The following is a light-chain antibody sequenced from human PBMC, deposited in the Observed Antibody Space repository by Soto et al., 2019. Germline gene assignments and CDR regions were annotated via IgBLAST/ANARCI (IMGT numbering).Light chain of an antibody. J-gene: IGKJ4*01. Sequence: EIVFTQSPATLSLSPGERATLSCRASQSLSGNLALAWYQHKPGQAPRLLIYDTSNRATGIPARFSGSGSGTDFTLTISSLEPEDFAVYSCQQRSNWPPNTFGGGTKVDIK. CDR1: QSLSGN. CDR3: QQRSNWPPNT. CDR2: DTS. V-gene: IGKV3-11*01.